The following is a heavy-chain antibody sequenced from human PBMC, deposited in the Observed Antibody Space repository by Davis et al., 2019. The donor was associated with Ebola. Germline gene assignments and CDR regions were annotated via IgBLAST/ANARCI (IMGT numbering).Heavy chain of an antibody. CDR3: ARHSSDYFPFDS. CDR2: IYPADSDT. V-gene: IGHV5-51*01. D-gene: IGHD3-22*01. Sequence: GESLKISCTGSGYSFANYWIGWVRQMPGRGLEWMGSIYPADSDTKYSPSLQGQVTISADTSISTAFLQWSSLKASDTAIYYCARHSSDYFPFDSWGQGTLVTVSS. J-gene: IGHJ4*02. CDR1: GYSFANYW.